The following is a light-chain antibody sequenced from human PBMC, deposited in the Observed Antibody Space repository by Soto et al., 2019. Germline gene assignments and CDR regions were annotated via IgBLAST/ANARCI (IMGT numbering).Light chain of an antibody. CDR1: SSDIGAYIY. V-gene: IGLV2-8*01. CDR3: SSYAGSNNFV. Sequence: QSALTQPPSASGSPVQSVTISCTGTSSDIGAYIYVSWYQQHPGKAPKLMISEVSRRPSGVPERFSGSKSGNTASLTVSGLQADDEVHYYCSSYAGSNNFVFGTGTKVTVL. J-gene: IGLJ1*01. CDR2: EVS.